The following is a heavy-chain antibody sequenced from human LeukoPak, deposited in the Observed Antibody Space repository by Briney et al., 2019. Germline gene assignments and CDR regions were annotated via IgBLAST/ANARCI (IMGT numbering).Heavy chain of an antibody. V-gene: IGHV3-9*01. J-gene: IGHJ4*02. CDR2: ISWNSGSI. CDR3: AKAKLGGYSYGWYFDY. D-gene: IGHD5-18*01. CDR1: GFTFDGYA. Sequence: PGGSLRLSCAASGFTFDGYAMHWVRQAPGKGLEWVSGISWNSGSIGYAASVKGRFTISRDNAKNSLHLQMNSLRAEDTALYYCAKAKLGGYSYGWYFDYWGQGTLVTVSS.